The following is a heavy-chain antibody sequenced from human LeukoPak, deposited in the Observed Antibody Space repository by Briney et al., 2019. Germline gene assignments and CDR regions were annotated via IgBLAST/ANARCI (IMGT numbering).Heavy chain of an antibody. CDR1: GFTFRTYW. J-gene: IGHJ5*02. Sequence: GGSLRLSCVASGFTFRTYWMHWVRQVPGKGPVWLSRINPDGSSTTYADSVKGRFTISRDNAKNMLYLQINSLRVEDTAIYYCARGGRLEPTAMPTWGQGSLVVVSS. CDR2: INPDGSST. D-gene: IGHD2-2*01. V-gene: IGHV3-74*01. CDR3: ARGGRLEPTAMPT.